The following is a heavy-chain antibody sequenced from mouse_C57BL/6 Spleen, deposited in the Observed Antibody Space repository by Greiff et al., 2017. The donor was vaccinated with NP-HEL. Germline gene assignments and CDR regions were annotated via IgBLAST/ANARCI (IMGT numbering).Heavy chain of an antibody. V-gene: IGHV3-6*01. CDR3: ARDRRETGTEEFAY. Sequence: EVQRVESGPGLVKPSQSLSLTCSVTGYSITSGYYWNWIRQFPGNKLEWMGYISYDGSNNYNPSLKNRISITRDTSKNQFFLKLNSVTTEDTATYYCARDRRETGTEEFAYWGQGTLVTVSA. D-gene: IGHD4-1*01. CDR1: GYSITSGYY. J-gene: IGHJ3*01. CDR2: ISYDGSN.